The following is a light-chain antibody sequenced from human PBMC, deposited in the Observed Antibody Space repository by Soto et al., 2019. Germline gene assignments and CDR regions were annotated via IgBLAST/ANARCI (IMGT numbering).Light chain of an antibody. CDR3: SSYTISAADV. V-gene: IGLV2-14*03. CDR2: DVS. Sequence: SVLTQAASVSGSPGQSITISCTRTSSDIGAYNFVSWYQQHPGKAPKLMIYDVSNRPSGVSNRFSGSKSGDTASLTISGLQAEDEADYYCSSYTISAADVFGTGTKVTVL. CDR1: SSDIGAYNF. J-gene: IGLJ1*01.